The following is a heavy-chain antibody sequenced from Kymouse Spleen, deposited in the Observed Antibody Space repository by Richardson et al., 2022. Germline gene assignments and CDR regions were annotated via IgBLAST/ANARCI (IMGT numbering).Heavy chain of an antibody. Sequence: QLQLQESGPGLVKPSETLSLTCTVSGGSISSSSYYWGWIRQPPGKGLEWIGSIYYSGSTYYNPSLKSRVTISVDTSKNQFSLKLSSVTAADTAVYYCASYSSSSLFDYWGQGTLVTVSS. CDR1: GGSISSSSYY. V-gene: IGHV4-39*01. D-gene: IGHD6-6*01. CDR3: ASYSSSSLFDY. CDR2: IYYSGST. J-gene: IGHJ4*02.